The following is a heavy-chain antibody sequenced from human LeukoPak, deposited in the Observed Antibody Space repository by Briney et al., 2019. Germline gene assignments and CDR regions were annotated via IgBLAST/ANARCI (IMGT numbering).Heavy chain of an antibody. D-gene: IGHD3-16*02. CDR2: ICGSGGST. CDR3: AKATITFGGVIASFDY. Sequence: GGSLRISCAAPGFTFSSYAMSWGRQAPGKGVGGGSAICGSGGSTYYADSVKGRFTISRDNSKNTLYLQMNSLRAEDTAVYYCAKATITFGGVIASFDYWGQGTLVTVSS. V-gene: IGHV3-23*01. CDR1: GFTFSSYA. J-gene: IGHJ4*02.